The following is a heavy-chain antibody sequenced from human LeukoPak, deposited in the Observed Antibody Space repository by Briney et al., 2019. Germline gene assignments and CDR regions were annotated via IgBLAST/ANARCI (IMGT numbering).Heavy chain of an antibody. Sequence: PGGSLRLSCAPSGFTFSRHGMHWVRQAPGKGLEWVAIISNDGSRKYYAHSVEGRFTISRDNSKNTLYLQMNSLRAEDTAVYYCAREDSSSWPYYFDYWGQGTLVTVSS. CDR2: ISNDGSRK. CDR1: GFTFSRHG. V-gene: IGHV3-30*03. D-gene: IGHD6-13*01. CDR3: AREDSSSWPYYFDY. J-gene: IGHJ4*02.